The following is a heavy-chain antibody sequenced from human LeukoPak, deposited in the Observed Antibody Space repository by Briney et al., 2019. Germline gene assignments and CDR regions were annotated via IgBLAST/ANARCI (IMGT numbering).Heavy chain of an antibody. V-gene: IGHV4-59*01. CDR3: ATSTSYYGLPVNFDD. CDR2: IYDSGST. Sequence: SETLSQTFTGSGGSIRRNYCCWIRQPPGKGLEWIGCIYDSGSTIYNPSLKSRVTISVDTSKNHFSLKLSSVTAADTALYYCATSTSYYGLPVNFDDWGQGTLVTVSS. CDR1: GGSIRRNY. J-gene: IGHJ4*02. D-gene: IGHD4-17*01.